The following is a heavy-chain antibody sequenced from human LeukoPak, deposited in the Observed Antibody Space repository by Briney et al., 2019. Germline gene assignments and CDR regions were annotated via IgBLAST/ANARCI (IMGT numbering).Heavy chain of an antibody. D-gene: IGHD5-24*01. J-gene: IGHJ4*02. CDR3: ARGGDGYTFFDY. Sequence: PGGSLRLSCAASGFTFSSYSMNWVRQAPGKGLEWVSSISSSSSYIYYADSVKGRFTISRDNAKNSLYLQMNSLRAEDTAVYYCARGGDGYTFFDYWGQGTLVTVSS. V-gene: IGHV3-21*01. CDR2: ISSSSSYI. CDR1: GFTFSSYS.